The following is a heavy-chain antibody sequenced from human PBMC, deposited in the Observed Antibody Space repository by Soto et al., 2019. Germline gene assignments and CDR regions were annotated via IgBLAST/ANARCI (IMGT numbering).Heavy chain of an antibody. D-gene: IGHD3-22*01. Sequence: EVQLLESGGGLVQPGGSLRLSCAASGFTFSSYAMSWVRQAPGKGLEWVSAISGSGGSTYYADSVKGRFTISRDNSKNTLYMQMNRLRAEDTAVYYCAKPRSSGYYGEYFQHWGPSTLVTVSS. CDR2: ISGSGGST. J-gene: IGHJ1*01. CDR1: GFTFSSYA. CDR3: AKPRSSGYYGEYFQH. V-gene: IGHV3-23*01.